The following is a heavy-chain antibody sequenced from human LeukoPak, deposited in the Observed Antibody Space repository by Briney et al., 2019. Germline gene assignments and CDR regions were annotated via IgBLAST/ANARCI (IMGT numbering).Heavy chain of an antibody. J-gene: IGHJ5*02. CDR1: GGSISSYY. Sequence: SETLSLTCTVSGGSISSYYWSWIRQPPGKGLEWIGYVYYSGSTNYNPSLKSRVYISVDTSKNQFSLKLRFVTAADTAVYYCVRAAGSSSWSTWGQGALVTVSS. CDR3: VRAAGSSSWST. V-gene: IGHV4-59*01. D-gene: IGHD6-13*01. CDR2: VYYSGST.